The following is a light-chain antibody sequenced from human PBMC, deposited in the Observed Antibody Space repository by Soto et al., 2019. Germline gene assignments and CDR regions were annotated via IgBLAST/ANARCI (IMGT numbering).Light chain of an antibody. V-gene: IGKV1-27*01. CDR2: SAS. CDR1: QDISDH. J-gene: IGKJ1*01. Sequence: DFQMTQSPSYLSASIGDRVTVSCRASQDISDHVAWYQQKPGKPPKLLIYSASTLYSGVPSRFSGSGSGTNFTLTISSVQPEDFATYYCQKLVSSPWTFGQGTKVDI. CDR3: QKLVSSPWT.